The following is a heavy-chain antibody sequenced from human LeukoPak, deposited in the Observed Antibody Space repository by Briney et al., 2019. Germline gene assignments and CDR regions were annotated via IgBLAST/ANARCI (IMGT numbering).Heavy chain of an antibody. CDR3: ARHPYEYDDYGDYYYYMDV. V-gene: IGHV3-7*01. D-gene: IGHD4-17*01. CDR1: GFTFSRYW. Sequence: GGSLRLSCAASGFTFSRYWMTWARQAPGKGLEWVATIKEDGSERYYVDSVKGRFTISRDNAESSLYLQMDSLRAEDTAVYYCARHPYEYDDYGDYYYYMDVWGKGTTVTISS. J-gene: IGHJ6*03. CDR2: IKEDGSER.